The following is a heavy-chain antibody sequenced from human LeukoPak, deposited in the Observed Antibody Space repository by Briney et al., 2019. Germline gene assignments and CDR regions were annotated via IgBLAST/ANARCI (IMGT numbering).Heavy chain of an antibody. CDR1: GGSISSGGYY. V-gene: IGHV4-31*03. CDR3: ARDPPPGNYAFDI. CDR2: IYYSGST. Sequence: SQTLSLTCTVSGGSISSGGYYWSWIRQHPGKGLEWIGYIYYSGSTYYNPSLESRVTISVDTSKNQFSLKLSSVTAADTAVYYCARDPPPGNYAFDIWGQGTMVTVSS. J-gene: IGHJ3*02.